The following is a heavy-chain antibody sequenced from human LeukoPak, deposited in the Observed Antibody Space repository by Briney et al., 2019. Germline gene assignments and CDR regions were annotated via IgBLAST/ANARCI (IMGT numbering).Heavy chain of an antibody. CDR3: AKDGYSSSRYALLNYFDY. CDR2: LSGSSGRT. V-gene: IGHV3-23*01. J-gene: IGHJ4*02. D-gene: IGHD6-13*01. Sequence: GGSLRLSCAASGFTVSSNYMSWVRQAPGKGLEWVSGLSGSSGRTYYADSVKGRFTISRDNSENTLYLQMNSLRVEDTAIYYCAKDGYSSSRYALLNYFDYWGQGTLVTVSS. CDR1: GFTVSSNY.